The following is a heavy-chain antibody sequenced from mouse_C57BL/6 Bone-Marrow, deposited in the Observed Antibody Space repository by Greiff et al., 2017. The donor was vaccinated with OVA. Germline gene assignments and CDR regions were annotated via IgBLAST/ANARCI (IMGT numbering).Heavy chain of an antibody. V-gene: IGHV5-12*01. CDR3: ARESPRGPFAY. J-gene: IGHJ3*01. CDR1: GFTFSDYY. Sequence: EVMLVESGGGLVQPGGSLKLSCAASGFTFSDYYMYWVRQTPEKRLEWVAYISNGGGSTYYPDTVKGRFTISRDNAKNTLYLQMSRLKSEDTAMYYCARESPRGPFAYWGQGTLVTVSA. CDR2: ISNGGGST. D-gene: IGHD3-3*01.